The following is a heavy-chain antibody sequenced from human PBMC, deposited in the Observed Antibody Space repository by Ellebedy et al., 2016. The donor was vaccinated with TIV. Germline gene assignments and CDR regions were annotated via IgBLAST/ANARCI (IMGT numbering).Heavy chain of an antibody. CDR2: ISSDGSIT. CDR3: ANDGGGSLDD. CDR1: GFTFSSRW. D-gene: IGHD1-26*01. Sequence: GESLKISXVGSGFTFSSRWMHWVRQAPGKGLVWVSRISSDGSITNYADSVKGRFTISRDNAKNTLYLQMNSLRAEDTAVYYCANDGGGSLDDWGQGTLVTVSS. J-gene: IGHJ4*02. V-gene: IGHV3-74*01.